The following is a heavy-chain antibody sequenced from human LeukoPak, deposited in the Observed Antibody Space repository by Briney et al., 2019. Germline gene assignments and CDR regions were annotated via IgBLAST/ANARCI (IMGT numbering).Heavy chain of an antibody. D-gene: IGHD1-26*01. CDR3: ARDRVGATLYFDY. CDR2: ITSAGST. J-gene: IGHJ4*02. CDR1: GFTFSDFY. Sequence: PGGSLRLSCAASGFTFSDFYMTWIRQAPGKGLEWISYITSAGSTYYAGSVKGRFAISRDNAKTSLFLQMNNLGAEDTAVYYCARDRVGATLYFDYWGQGTLVTVSS. V-gene: IGHV3-11*04.